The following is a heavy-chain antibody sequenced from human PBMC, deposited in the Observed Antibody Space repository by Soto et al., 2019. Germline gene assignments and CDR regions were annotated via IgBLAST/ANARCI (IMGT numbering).Heavy chain of an antibody. Sequence: EVQLVETGGGLIQPGGSLRLSCAASGFTVSSTYMTWVRQAPGKGLEWVSFIFGGDTTYYADSVKGRFTISRDNSKNTRYLQMNSLRAEDTAVYFCARDGGSGSYSQDSYYYGMDVWGQGTTVTVSS. CDR3: ARDGGSGSYSQDSYYYGMDV. D-gene: IGHD3-10*01. CDR2: IFGGDTT. V-gene: IGHV3-53*02. J-gene: IGHJ6*02. CDR1: GFTVSSTY.